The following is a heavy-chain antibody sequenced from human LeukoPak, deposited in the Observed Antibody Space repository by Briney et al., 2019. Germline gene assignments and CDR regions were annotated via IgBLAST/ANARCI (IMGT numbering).Heavy chain of an antibody. CDR2: INPNSGGT. D-gene: IGHD3-22*01. CDR3: ASGEAYYYDSSGYSSDY. J-gene: IGHJ4*02. V-gene: IGHV1-2*02. CDR1: GYTFTGYY. Sequence: ASVKVSCKASGYTFTGYYMHWVRQAPGQGLEWMGWINPNSGGTNYAQKFQGRVTMTRDTSISTAYMELSRLRSDDTAVYYCASGEAYYYDSSGYSSDYWGQGTLVTVSS.